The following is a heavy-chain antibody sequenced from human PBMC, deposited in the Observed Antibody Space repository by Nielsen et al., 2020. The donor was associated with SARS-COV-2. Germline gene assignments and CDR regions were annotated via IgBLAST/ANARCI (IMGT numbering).Heavy chain of an antibody. J-gene: IGHJ6*02. D-gene: IGHD3-16*01. V-gene: IGHV5-51*01. Sequence: VRQMPGKGLEWMGIIYPGDSDTRYSPSFQGQVTISADKSISTAHLQWSSLKASDTAMYYCARQQLGAAGPNYYYYYGMDVWGQGTTVTVSS. CDR2: IYPGDSDT. CDR3: ARQQLGAAGPNYYYYYGMDV.